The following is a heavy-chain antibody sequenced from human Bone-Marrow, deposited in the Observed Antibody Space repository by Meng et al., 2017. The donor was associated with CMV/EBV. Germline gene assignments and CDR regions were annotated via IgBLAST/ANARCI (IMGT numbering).Heavy chain of an antibody. CDR2: IIPMLGIA. CDR1: GGTFSSYA. CDR3: ARSESRYCSNTTCYFDWFDP. D-gene: IGHD2-2*01. J-gene: IGHJ5*02. Sequence: SVKVSCKASGGTFSSYAISWVRQAPGQGLEWMGGIIPMLGIANYAQKFQGRVTITADKSTSTAYMELSSLKSEDTAVYYCARSESRYCSNTTCYFDWFDPWGQGTLVTVYS. V-gene: IGHV1-69*10.